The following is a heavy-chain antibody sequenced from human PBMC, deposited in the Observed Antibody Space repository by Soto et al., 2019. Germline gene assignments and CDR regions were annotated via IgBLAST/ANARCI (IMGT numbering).Heavy chain of an antibody. D-gene: IGHD2-8*02. Sequence: PSATLSITCTVSGDSISSYFWSWIRQPAGKGLEWVGRIFTSGSTNYNPSLKSRVTMSVDTSMNQFSLKLTSVTAADTAVYYCARGLGTVYYHYGMDVWGQGTTVTVSS. CDR3: ARGLGTVYYHYGMDV. CDR1: GDSISSYF. V-gene: IGHV4-4*07. CDR2: IFTSGST. J-gene: IGHJ6*02.